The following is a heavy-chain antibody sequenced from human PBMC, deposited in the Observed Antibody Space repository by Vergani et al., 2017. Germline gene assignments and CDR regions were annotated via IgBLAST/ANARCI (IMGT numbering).Heavy chain of an antibody. J-gene: IGHJ4*02. CDR1: GGSISSYY. Sequence: QVQLQESGPGLVKPSETLSLTCTVSGGSISSYYWSWIRQPAGKGLEWIGRIYTSGSTNYNPSLKSRVTISVDTSKNQFSLKLSSVTAADTAVYYCARDQVIGSGSYPRRWGQGTLVTVSS. D-gene: IGHD3-10*01. V-gene: IGHV4-4*07. CDR2: IYTSGST. CDR3: ARDQVIGSGSYPRR.